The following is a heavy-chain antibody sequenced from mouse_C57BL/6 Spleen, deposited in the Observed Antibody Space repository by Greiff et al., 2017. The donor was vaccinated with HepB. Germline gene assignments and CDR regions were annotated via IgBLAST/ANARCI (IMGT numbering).Heavy chain of an antibody. CDR3: ASRKAHYGTLGH. CDR2: IDPSDSYT. J-gene: IGHJ2*01. Sequence: VQLQQPVAELVMPGASVTLSCKASGYTFTSYWMHWVKQRPGQGLEWIGEIDPSDSYTNYNQKFKGKSTLTVDKSSSTAYMQLSSLTSEDSAVYYGASRKAHYGTLGHWGEGPPLTISP. D-gene: IGHD1-1*02. V-gene: IGHV1-69*01. CDR1: GYTFTSYW.